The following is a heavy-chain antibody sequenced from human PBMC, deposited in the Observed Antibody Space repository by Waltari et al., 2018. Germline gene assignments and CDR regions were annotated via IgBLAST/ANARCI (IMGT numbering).Heavy chain of an antibody. J-gene: IGHJ5*02. Sequence: QVQLQESGPGLVKPSETLSLTCAVSGYSIRRGYYWGWLRPPPGKGLEWIGSIYHSGSTYYNPSLKSRVTISVDTSKNQFSLKLSSVTAADTAVYYCARLHRNYKWFDPWGQGTLVTVSS. CDR1: GYSIRRGYY. D-gene: IGHD1-7*01. CDR3: ARLHRNYKWFDP. V-gene: IGHV4-38-2*01. CDR2: IYHSGST.